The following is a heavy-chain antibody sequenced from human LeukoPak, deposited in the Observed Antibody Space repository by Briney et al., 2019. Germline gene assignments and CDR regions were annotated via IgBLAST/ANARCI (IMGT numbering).Heavy chain of an antibody. J-gene: IGHJ4*02. Sequence: SVKVSCKASGGTFSSYAISWVRQAPGQGLEWMGGIIPIFGTANYAQKFQGRVTITADKSTSTAYMELSSLRSEDTAVYYCARAHSYGTHFDYWGQGTLVTVSS. CDR2: IIPIFGTA. V-gene: IGHV1-69*06. CDR1: GGTFSSYA. CDR3: ARAHSYGTHFDY. D-gene: IGHD5-18*01.